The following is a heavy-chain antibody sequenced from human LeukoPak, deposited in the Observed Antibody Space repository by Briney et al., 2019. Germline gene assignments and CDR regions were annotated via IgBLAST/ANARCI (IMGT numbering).Heavy chain of an antibody. Sequence: KSSETLSLTCIVSGGSISSHYWSWIRQPPGKGLECIGNIYYSGSTKYNPSLKSRVTISIDTSKNQFSLKLSSVTAADTAVYYCARGPGMATIKDWGQGTLVTVSS. J-gene: IGHJ4*02. CDR1: GGSISSHY. V-gene: IGHV4-59*11. D-gene: IGHD5-24*01. CDR3: ARGPGMATIKD. CDR2: IYYSGST.